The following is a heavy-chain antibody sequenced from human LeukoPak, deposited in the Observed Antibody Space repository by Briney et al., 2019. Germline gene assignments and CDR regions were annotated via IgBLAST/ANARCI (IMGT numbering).Heavy chain of an antibody. Sequence: GGSLRLSCAASAFTLSTYAMSWVRQAPGKGLEWVSGISAGKGNTYYADSVKGRFIISRDNSKNTLYLQMDSLRAEDTAVYYCARDGITMRILEYWGQGTLVTVSS. CDR3: ARDGITMRILEY. CDR1: AFTLSTYA. CDR2: ISAGKGNT. V-gene: IGHV3-23*01. J-gene: IGHJ4*02. D-gene: IGHD3-10*01.